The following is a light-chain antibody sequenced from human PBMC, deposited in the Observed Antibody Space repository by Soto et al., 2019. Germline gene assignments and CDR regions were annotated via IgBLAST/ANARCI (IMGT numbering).Light chain of an antibody. CDR1: QGVNRYY. CDR3: QQYSSSPLT. J-gene: IGKJ4*01. V-gene: IGKV3-20*01. Sequence: ENVLAQSPGTLSLSPGERAPLSCRSSQGVNRYYLAWYQQKPGQAPTLLIHGTSTRATGIPDRFSGSGSGTDFTLTISRLEPEDFAVYYCQQYSSSPLTFGGGTKVDIK. CDR2: GTS.